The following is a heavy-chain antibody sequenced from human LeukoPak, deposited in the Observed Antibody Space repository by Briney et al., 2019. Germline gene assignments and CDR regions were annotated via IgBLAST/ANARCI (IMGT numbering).Heavy chain of an antibody. J-gene: IGHJ4*02. CDR3: ARQTRDGSGSRGYSFDF. Sequence: GESLKISCKGSGYIFTHNWIGWVRQMPGKGLEWMGIIYPGDSDTTYSPSFEGQVTISVDKSISTAYLQWSRLKASDTAMYYCARQTRDGSGSRGYSFDFWGQGTLVTVSS. D-gene: IGHD3-10*01. V-gene: IGHV5-51*01. CDR2: IYPGDSDT. CDR1: GYIFTHNW.